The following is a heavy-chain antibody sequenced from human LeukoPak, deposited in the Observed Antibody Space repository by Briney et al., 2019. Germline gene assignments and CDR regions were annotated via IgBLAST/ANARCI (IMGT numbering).Heavy chain of an antibody. V-gene: IGHV3-30*18. CDR3: AKEDSGWPVDFDY. CDR2: ISYDGSNR. D-gene: IGHD6-19*01. CDR1: GYTFTSYY. J-gene: IGHJ4*02. Sequence: SCKASGYTFTSYYMHWVRQAPGKGLEWVAVISYDGSNRYYADSVKGRFTISRDNSKNTLYLQMNSLRAEDTAVYYCAKEDSGWPVDFDYWGQGTLVTVSS.